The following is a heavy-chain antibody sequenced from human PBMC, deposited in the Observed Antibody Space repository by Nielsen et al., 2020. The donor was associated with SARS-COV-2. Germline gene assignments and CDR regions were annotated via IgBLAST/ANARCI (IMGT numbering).Heavy chain of an antibody. CDR1: GGPISSSSYY. Sequence: SETLSLTCTVSGGPISSSSYYRGWIRQPPGKGLEWIGSIYYSGSTYYNPSLKSRVTISVDTSKNQFSLKLSSVTAADTAVYYCARQHSSSWYEFDYWGQGTLVTVSS. J-gene: IGHJ4*02. CDR3: ARQHSSSWYEFDY. CDR2: IYYSGST. V-gene: IGHV4-39*01. D-gene: IGHD6-13*01.